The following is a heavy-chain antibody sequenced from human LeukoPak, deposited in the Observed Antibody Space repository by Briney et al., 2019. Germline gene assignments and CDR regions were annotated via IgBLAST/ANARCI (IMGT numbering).Heavy chain of an antibody. J-gene: IGHJ3*02. D-gene: IGHD1-20*01. V-gene: IGHV3-23*01. CDR1: GFTFSSYA. CDR3: AKDQGSNWNDGVAFDI. CDR2: ISGSGGST. Sequence: GSLRPSFAASGFTFSSYAMSWVRQAPGKGLEWVSAISGSGGSTYYADSVKGRFTISRDNSKNTLYLQMNSLRAEDTAVYYCAKDQGSNWNDGVAFDIWGQGTMVTVSS.